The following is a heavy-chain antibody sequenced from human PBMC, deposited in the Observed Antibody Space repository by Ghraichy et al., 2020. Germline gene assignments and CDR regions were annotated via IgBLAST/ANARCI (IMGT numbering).Heavy chain of an antibody. Sequence: GGSLRLSCAASGFTFSTYWMHWVRQAPGKGLVWVSRINSDGSSTNYADSVEGRFTISRDNAKNTLYLQMNSLGAEDTAVYFCARVLGTGREYYGVDVWGQGTTVTVSS. V-gene: IGHV3-74*01. J-gene: IGHJ6*02. CDR3: ARVLGTGREYYGVDV. CDR2: INSDGSST. D-gene: IGHD1-1*01. CDR1: GFTFSTYW.